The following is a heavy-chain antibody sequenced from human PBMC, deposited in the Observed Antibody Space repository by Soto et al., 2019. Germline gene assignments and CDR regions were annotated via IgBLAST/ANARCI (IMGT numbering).Heavy chain of an antibody. Sequence: QVQLVQSGAEVKKPGASVKVSCEASGYTFTGYYIHWVRQAPGQGLEWMGWINPTSGGTKYAQKFQGWVTMTRDTSISTAYMDLTSDDTAVYYCARFREGSGLFDYWGQGTLVTVSS. CDR1: GYTFTGYY. CDR2: INPTSGGT. CDR3: ARFREGSGLFDY. D-gene: IGHD3-10*01. V-gene: IGHV1-2*04. J-gene: IGHJ4*02.